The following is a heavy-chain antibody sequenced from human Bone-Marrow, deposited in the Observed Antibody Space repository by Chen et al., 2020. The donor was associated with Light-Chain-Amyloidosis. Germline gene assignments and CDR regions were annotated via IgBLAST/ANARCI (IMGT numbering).Heavy chain of an antibody. V-gene: IGHV3-74*01. Sequence: EVQLVESEGGIVQQGGSLRLSCAASGFTLNDYWMHWVRQVPGKGLGWVARIKSDGSSTNYADSVKGLFTVSRDNSKNSLYLLMKILRAEYTAVYYCTRGDCTSTSFFLDFWGQGTLVTGSS. CDR1: GFTLNDYW. D-gene: IGHD2-2*01. CDR2: IKSDGSST. J-gene: IGHJ4*02. CDR3: TRGDCTSTSFFLDF.